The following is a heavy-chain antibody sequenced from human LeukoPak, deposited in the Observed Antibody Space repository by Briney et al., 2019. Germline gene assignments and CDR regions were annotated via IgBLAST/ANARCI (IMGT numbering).Heavy chain of an antibody. V-gene: IGHV3-23*01. Sequence: GASLRLSCAASGFTFSSYAMSWVRQAPGEGLEWVSAISGSGGSTYYADSVKGRFTISRDNSKNTLYLQMNRLRAEDTAVYYCAKDQTGTNGAYFDYWGQGTLVTVSS. CDR1: GFTFSSYA. J-gene: IGHJ4*02. D-gene: IGHD1-1*01. CDR2: ISGSGGST. CDR3: AKDQTGTNGAYFDY.